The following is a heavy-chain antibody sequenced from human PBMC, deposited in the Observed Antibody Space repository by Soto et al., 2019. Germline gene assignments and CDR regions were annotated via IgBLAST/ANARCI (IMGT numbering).Heavy chain of an antibody. J-gene: IGHJ4*02. CDR3: VKDVMDYDFWSGRGLGGYFDY. V-gene: IGHV3-64D*08. D-gene: IGHD3-3*01. CDR1: GFTFSSYA. Sequence: PGGSLRLSCSASGFTFSSYAMRWVRQAPGKGLEYVSAISSNGGSTYYADSVKGRFTISRDNSKNTLYLQMSSLRAEDTAVYYCVKDVMDYDFWSGRGLGGYFDYWGQGTLVTVSS. CDR2: ISSNGGST.